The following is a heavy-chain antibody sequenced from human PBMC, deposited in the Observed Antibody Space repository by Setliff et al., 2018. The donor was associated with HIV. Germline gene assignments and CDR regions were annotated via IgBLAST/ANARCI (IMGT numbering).Heavy chain of an antibody. D-gene: IGHD2-15*01. V-gene: IGHV4-59*01. CDR1: GGSISSYY. Sequence: SETLSLTCTVSGGSISSYYWSWIRQPPGKGLEWIGYIYYSGSTNYNPSLKSRVTISVDTSKNQFSLKLSSVTAADTAVYYCARDRVDDAFDIWGQVTMVTVSS. CDR2: IYYSGST. J-gene: IGHJ3*02. CDR3: ARDRVDDAFDI.